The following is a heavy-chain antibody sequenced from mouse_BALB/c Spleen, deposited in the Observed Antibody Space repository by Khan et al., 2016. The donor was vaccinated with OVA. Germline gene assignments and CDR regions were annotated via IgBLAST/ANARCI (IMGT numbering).Heavy chain of an antibody. CDR3: ARQPYYHYNIMDY. Sequence: VELVESGPGLVAPSQSLSITCTISGFSLTNYGVHWVRQPPGKGLEWLVVIWSDGSTTYNSALKSRLTISKDNSNSQVFLKVNSPQTDDTAMYFCARQPYYHYNIMDYWGQGTSVTVSS. V-gene: IGHV2-6-1*01. CDR2: IWSDGST. CDR1: GFSLTNYG. J-gene: IGHJ4*01. D-gene: IGHD2-4*01.